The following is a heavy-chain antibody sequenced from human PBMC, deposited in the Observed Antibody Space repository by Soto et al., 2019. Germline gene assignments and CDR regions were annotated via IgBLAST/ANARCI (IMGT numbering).Heavy chain of an antibody. CDR2: IYYSGST. CDR3: ARLAAAGPVEYFQH. V-gene: IGHV4-31*03. J-gene: IGHJ1*01. Sequence: QVQLQESGPGLVKPSQTLSLTCTVSGGSISSGGYYWSWIRQHPGKGLEWIGYIYYSGSTYYNPSLKSRVTISVDTSKNQFSLKLSSVTAADTAVYYCARLAAAGPVEYFQHWGQGTLVTVSS. CDR1: GGSISSGGYY. D-gene: IGHD6-13*01.